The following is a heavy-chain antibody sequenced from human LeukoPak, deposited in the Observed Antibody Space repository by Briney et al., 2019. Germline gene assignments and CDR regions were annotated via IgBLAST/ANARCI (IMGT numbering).Heavy chain of an antibody. Sequence: GASVKVSCKASGYTFTSYAMHWVRQAPGQRLEWMGWINAGNGNTKYSQKFQGRVTITRDTSASTAYMELSSLRSEDTAVYYRARGDGWYYFDYWGQGTLVTVSS. CDR2: INAGNGNT. V-gene: IGHV1-3*01. CDR3: ARGDGWYYFDY. J-gene: IGHJ4*02. CDR1: GYTFTSYA. D-gene: IGHD6-19*01.